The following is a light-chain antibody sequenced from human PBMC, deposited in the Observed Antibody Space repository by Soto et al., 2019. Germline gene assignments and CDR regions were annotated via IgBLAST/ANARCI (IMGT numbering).Light chain of an antibody. J-gene: IGKJ2*01. Sequence: EIVMTQSPATLSVSPGERATRSCRASQSVSRNLAWYQQKPGQAPRLLIYAASTRATGIPARFSGSGSWTEFTLTISSRQSEDFAVYYCQQYNNWPYTFGQGTKLEIK. CDR1: QSVSRN. CDR2: AAS. CDR3: QQYNNWPYT. V-gene: IGKV3-15*01.